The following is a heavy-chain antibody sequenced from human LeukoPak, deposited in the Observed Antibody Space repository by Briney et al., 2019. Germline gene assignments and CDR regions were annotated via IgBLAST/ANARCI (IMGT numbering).Heavy chain of an antibody. D-gene: IGHD4-17*01. CDR1: GYTLTELS. CDR3: ATRGNGDQNYYYYGMDV. CDR2: FDPEYGET. Sequence: ASVKVSCKFSGYTLTELSMHWVRQAPGKGLEWMGGFDPEYGETIYAQKFQGRVTMTEDTSTDTAYMELSSLRSEDTAVYYCATRGNGDQNYYYYGMDVWGQGTTVTVSS. V-gene: IGHV1-24*01. J-gene: IGHJ6*02.